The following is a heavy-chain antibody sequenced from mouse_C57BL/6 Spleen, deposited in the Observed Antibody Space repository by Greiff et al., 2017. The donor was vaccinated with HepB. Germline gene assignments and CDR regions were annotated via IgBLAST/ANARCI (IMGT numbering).Heavy chain of an antibody. CDR2: ISYDGSN. J-gene: IGHJ4*01. CDR1: GYSITSGYY. D-gene: IGHD2-4*01. V-gene: IGHV3-6*01. Sequence: DVKLQESGPGLVKPSQSLSLTCSVPGYSITSGYYWNWIRQFPGNKLEWMGYISYDGSNNYNPSLNNRISITRDTSTNQFFLKLNSVTTEDTATYYCARGDYDYYVAMDYWGQGTSVTVSS. CDR3: ARGDYDYYVAMDY.